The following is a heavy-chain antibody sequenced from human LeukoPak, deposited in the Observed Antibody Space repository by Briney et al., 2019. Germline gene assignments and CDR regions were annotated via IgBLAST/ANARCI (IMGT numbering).Heavy chain of an antibody. V-gene: IGHV3-69-1*01. CDR2: ISSSSYI. J-gene: IGHJ4*02. CDR1: GGSISSSSYY. Sequence: ETLSLTCTVSGGSISSSSYYWGWIRQPPGKGLEWVSSISSSSYIYYADSVKGRFTISRDNAKNSLYLQMNSLRAEDTAVYYCARHQYSSGWTDWGQGTLVTVSS. D-gene: IGHD6-19*01. CDR3: ARHQYSSGWTD.